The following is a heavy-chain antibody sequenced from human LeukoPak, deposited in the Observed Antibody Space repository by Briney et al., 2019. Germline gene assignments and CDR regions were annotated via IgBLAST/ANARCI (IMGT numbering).Heavy chain of an antibody. CDR2: INIGGTNT. CDR1: GFTFNDYY. Sequence: GGSLRLSCAASGFTFNDYYMSWIRQAPGKGLAWLSYINIGGTNTHYADSVKGRFTISRDNAKKSLYLEMNNLRAEDRAVYYCATDGAGFDTWGQGVLVTVSS. V-gene: IGHV3-11*01. J-gene: IGHJ5*02. CDR3: ATDGAGFDT.